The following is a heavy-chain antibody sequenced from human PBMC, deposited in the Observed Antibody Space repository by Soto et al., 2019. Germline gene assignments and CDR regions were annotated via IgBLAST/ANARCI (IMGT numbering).Heavy chain of an antibody. CDR3: ARSMAAAAQRYYYYGMDV. Sequence: GASVKVSCKASGYTFTSYAIHWVRQAPGQRLEWMGWINAGNGNTKYSQKFQGRVTITRDTSASTAYMELSSLRSEDTAVYYCARSMAAAAQRYYYYGMDVWGQGTTVTVSS. D-gene: IGHD6-13*01. J-gene: IGHJ6*02. CDR2: INAGNGNT. CDR1: GYTFTSYA. V-gene: IGHV1-3*01.